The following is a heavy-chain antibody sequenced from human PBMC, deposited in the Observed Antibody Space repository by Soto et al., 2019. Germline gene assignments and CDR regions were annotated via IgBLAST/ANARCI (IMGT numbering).Heavy chain of an antibody. Sequence: GESLKISCKGTEYNFASYWISWMRQRPGKGLEWMGVIYPGDSDTRYSPSFQGQVTISADKSISAAYLHLSSLKASDTATYFCARHEITIGEKGFRFPDFWGQGTLVTVSS. D-gene: IGHD3-10*01. CDR1: EYNFASYW. CDR2: IYPGDSDT. V-gene: IGHV5-51*01. CDR3: ARHEITIGEKGFRFPDF. J-gene: IGHJ1*01.